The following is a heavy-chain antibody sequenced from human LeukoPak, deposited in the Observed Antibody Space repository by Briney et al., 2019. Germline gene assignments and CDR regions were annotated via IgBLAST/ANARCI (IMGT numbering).Heavy chain of an antibody. Sequence: PGGSLRLSCAASGFIFSNYAMSWVRQAPGKGLQWVSAFSGSGGSTYYADSVKGRFTISRDNSRNTLYLQMNSLRAEDTAVYYCAKEGRTTVTTYYYYYMDVWGKGTTVTISS. CDR2: FSGSGGST. CDR1: GFIFSNYA. CDR3: AKEGRTTVTTYYYYYMDV. V-gene: IGHV3-23*01. D-gene: IGHD4-17*01. J-gene: IGHJ6*03.